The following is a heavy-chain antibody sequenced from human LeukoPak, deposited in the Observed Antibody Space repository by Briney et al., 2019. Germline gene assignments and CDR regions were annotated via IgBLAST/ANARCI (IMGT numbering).Heavy chain of an antibody. J-gene: IGHJ5*02. V-gene: IGHV1-18*01. CDR1: GYTFTSYG. CDR3: ARGRGSYYQGWFDP. Sequence: ASVKVSCKASGYTFTSYGISWVRQAPGQRLEWMGWISAYNGNTNYAQKLQGRVTMTTDTSTSTAYMGLRSLRSDDTAVYYCARGRGSYYQGWFDPWGQGTLVTVSS. CDR2: ISAYNGNT. D-gene: IGHD1-26*01.